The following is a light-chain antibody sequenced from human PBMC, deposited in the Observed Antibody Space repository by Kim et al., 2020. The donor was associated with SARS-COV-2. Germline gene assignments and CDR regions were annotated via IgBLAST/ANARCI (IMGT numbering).Light chain of an antibody. CDR1: NIGSQS. J-gene: IGLJ3*02. V-gene: IGLV3-21*04. CDR2: YDS. Sequence: SYELTQPPSVSVAPGKTARITCGGNNIGSQSVHWYQQKPGQAPVLVIYYDSDRPSGIPERFSGSNSGNTATLTIRRVEAGDEADYYCQVWDSSSDHPVFG. CDR3: QVWDSSSDHPV.